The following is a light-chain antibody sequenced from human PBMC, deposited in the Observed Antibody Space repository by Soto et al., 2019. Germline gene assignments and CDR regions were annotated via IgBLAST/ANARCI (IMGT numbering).Light chain of an antibody. CDR1: RDVGSD. V-gene: IGKV1-17*01. Sequence: QMTQSPSSLSASVGEKIIITCRSSRDVGSDVSWYQQKPGQAPKLLIYAASNLYTGVPSRFSGSRSGTEFTLTISSLQSEDFAVYYCQQYNSWPLTFGGGTKVDIK. CDR2: AAS. CDR3: QQYNSWPLT. J-gene: IGKJ4*01.